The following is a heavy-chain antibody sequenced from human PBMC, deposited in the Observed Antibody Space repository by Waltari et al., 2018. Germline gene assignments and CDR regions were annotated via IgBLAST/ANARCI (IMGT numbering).Heavy chain of an antibody. V-gene: IGHV6-1*01. CDR2: TYYRSKWYN. CDR3: ARTAPSGGGSGPFDP. J-gene: IGHJ5*02. D-gene: IGHD6-25*01. CDR1: GESVSSNRAA. Sequence: QVQLQQSGPGLVKPSQTLSLTCAISGESVSSNRAAWNWIRQSPSRGLEWMGRTYYRSKWYNDYAVSVKSRITSNPDTSKNQFTLQLNSVTPEDTAVYYCARTAPSGGGSGPFDPWGQGTLVTVSS.